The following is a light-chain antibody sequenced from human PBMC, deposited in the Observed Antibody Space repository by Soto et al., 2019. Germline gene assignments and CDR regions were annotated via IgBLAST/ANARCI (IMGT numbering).Light chain of an antibody. J-gene: IGLJ3*02. CDR2: RNN. CDR1: SSNIGSTF. Sequence: QSVLTQPPSASGTPGQRVTISCSESSSNIGSTFLYWYQHLPGTAPKLLIYRNNQRPSGVPERFSASKSGASASLAISGLRSEDEADYYCAAWDDSLSLWVFGGGTKLTVL. CDR3: AAWDDSLSLWV. V-gene: IGLV1-47*01.